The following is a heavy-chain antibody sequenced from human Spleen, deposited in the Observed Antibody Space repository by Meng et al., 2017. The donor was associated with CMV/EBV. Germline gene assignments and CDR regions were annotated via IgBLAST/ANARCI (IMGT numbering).Heavy chain of an antibody. CDR2: INPNSGGT. Sequence: ASVKVSCKASGYTFTGYYMHWVRQAPGQGLEWMGWINPNSGGTNYAQKFQGRVTMTRDTSMSTVYMELSGLRSDDRAVYYCARGKRGGGYESLDYWGQGTPVTVSS. CDR3: ARGKRGGGYESLDY. J-gene: IGHJ4*02. V-gene: IGHV1-2*02. D-gene: IGHD5-12*01. CDR1: GYTFTGYY.